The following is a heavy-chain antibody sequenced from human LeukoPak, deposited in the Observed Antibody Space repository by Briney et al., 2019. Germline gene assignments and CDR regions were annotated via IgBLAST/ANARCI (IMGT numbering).Heavy chain of an antibody. Sequence: PSETLSLTCTVSGGSISSYYWSWIRQPAGKGLEWIGRIYTSGSTNYNPSLKSRVTMSVDTSKNQFSLKLSSVTAADTAVYYCARDVLWGWKNSAMGIFDYWGQGTLVTVSS. CDR1: GGSISSYY. CDR3: ARDVLWGWKNSAMGIFDY. J-gene: IGHJ4*02. D-gene: IGHD3-10*01. V-gene: IGHV4-4*07. CDR2: IYTSGST.